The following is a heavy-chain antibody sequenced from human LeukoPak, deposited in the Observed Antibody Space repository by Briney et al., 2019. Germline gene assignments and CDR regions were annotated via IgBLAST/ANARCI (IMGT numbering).Heavy chain of an antibody. V-gene: IGHV3-21*01. CDR1: GFTFSSYS. Sequence: PGGSLRLSCAASGFTFSSYSMNWVRQAPGKGLEWVSSISSSSSYIYYADSVKGRFTISRDNAKNSLYLQMNSLRAEDTAVYYCAKDISPAVAGFIGDYWGQGTLVTVSS. J-gene: IGHJ4*02. CDR2: ISSSSSYI. D-gene: IGHD6-19*01. CDR3: AKDISPAVAGFIGDY.